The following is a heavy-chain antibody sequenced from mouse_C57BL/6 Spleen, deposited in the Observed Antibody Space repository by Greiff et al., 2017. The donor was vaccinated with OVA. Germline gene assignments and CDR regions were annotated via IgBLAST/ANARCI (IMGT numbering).Heavy chain of an antibody. V-gene: IGHV3-6*01. CDR2: ISYDGSN. Sequence: EVKLLESGPGLVKPSQSLSLTCSVTGYSITSGYYWNWIRQFPGNKLEWMGYISYDGSNNYNPSLKNRISITRDTNKNKFFLKLNSVTTEDTATDYCARDPRQLRLGYFDYWGQGTTLTVSS. J-gene: IGHJ2*01. CDR1: GYSITSGYY. CDR3: ARDPRQLRLGYFDY. D-gene: IGHD3-2*02.